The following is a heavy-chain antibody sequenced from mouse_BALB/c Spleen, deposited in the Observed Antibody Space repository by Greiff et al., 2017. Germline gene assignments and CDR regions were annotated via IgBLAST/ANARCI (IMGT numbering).Heavy chain of an antibody. D-gene: IGHD1-1*01. CDR2: ISSGGSYT. CDR3: ARLYYGSSYAMDY. J-gene: IGHJ4*01. Sequence: EVKLQESGGGLVKPGGSLKLSCAASGFTFSSYAMSWVRQTPEKRLEWVATISSGGSYTYYPDSVKGRFTISRDNAKNTLYLQMSSLRSEDTAMYYCARLYYGSSYAMDYWGQGTSVTVSS. V-gene: IGHV5-9-3*01. CDR1: GFTFSSYA.